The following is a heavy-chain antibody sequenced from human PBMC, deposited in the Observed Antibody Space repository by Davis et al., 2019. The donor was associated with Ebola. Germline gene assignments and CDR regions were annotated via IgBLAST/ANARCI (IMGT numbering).Heavy chain of an antibody. V-gene: IGHV3-23*01. CDR3: AKDPTVVTPNYFDY. CDR1: GFSFSTFA. D-gene: IGHD4-23*01. J-gene: IGHJ4*02. Sequence: GGSLRLSCAASGFSFSTFAMTWVRQAPGKGLEWVSTISSSGGDRYYADSVKGRFTISRDNSKNTLYLQMNSLRAEDTAVYYCAKDPTVVTPNYFDYWGQGTLVTVSS. CDR2: ISSSGGDR.